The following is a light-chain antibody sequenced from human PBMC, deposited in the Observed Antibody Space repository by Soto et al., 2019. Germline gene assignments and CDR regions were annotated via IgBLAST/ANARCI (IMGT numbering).Light chain of an antibody. CDR2: DAS. CDR3: QQYEDVPIT. V-gene: IGKV1-33*01. Sequence: DIQMTQSPSSLSASVGDRVTINCQASQDITNFLNWYQQKPGKAPKLLIYDASNLETGVPSRFSGSVSGTDFTFTISSLQHEDIATYYCQQYEDVPITFGQGTRLEIK. CDR1: QDITNF. J-gene: IGKJ5*01.